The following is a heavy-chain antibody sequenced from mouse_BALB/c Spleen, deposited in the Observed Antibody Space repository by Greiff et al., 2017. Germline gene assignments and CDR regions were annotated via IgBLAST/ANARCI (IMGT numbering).Heavy chain of an antibody. CDR2: ISYSGST. CDR3: ARRASTMITHYAMDY. CDR1: GDSITSGY. Sequence: EVKVVESGPSLVKPSQTLSLTCSVTGDSITSGYWNWIRKFPGNKLEYMGYISYSGSTYYNPSLKSRISITRDTSKNQYYLQLNSVTTEDTATYYCARRASTMITHYAMDYWGQGTSVTVSS. D-gene: IGHD2-4*01. J-gene: IGHJ4*01. V-gene: IGHV3-8*02.